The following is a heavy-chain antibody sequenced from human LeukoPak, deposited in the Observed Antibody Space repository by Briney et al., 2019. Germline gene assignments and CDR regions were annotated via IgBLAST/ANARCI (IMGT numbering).Heavy chain of an antibody. CDR3: AGMVRSSWYGNWFDP. CDR2: IYPGDSDT. V-gene: IGHV5-51*01. Sequence: GESLKISCKGSGYSFTSYWIGWVRQMPGKGLEWMGIIYPGDSDTRYSPSFQGQVTISADKSISTAYLQWSSLKASDTAMYYCAGMVRSSWYGNWFDPWGQGTLVTVSS. CDR1: GYSFTSYW. D-gene: IGHD6-13*01. J-gene: IGHJ5*02.